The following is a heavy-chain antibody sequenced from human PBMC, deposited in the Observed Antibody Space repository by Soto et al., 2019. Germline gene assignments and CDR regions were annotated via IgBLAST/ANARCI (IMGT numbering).Heavy chain of an antibody. CDR2: IWYDGSNK. Sequence: PGGSLRLSCVASGFDFNTYGMHWVRQAPGKGLEWVALIWYDGSNKEYGDSVKGRFTVSRDNSRNTVYLQMNGVRAEDTAVYYCARDRRPSIYSGLAVWGQGTTVTVSS. CDR3: ARDRRPSIYSGLAV. J-gene: IGHJ6*02. CDR1: GFDFNTYG. V-gene: IGHV3-33*01. D-gene: IGHD2-2*01.